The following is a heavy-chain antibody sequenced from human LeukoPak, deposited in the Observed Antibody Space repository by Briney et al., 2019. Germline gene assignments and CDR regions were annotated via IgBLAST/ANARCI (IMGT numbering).Heavy chain of an antibody. CDR1: GFTFSSYS. D-gene: IGHD5-18*01. CDR2: ISSSSSYI. Sequence: GGSLRLSCAASGFTFSSYSMNWVRQAPGKGLEWVSSISSSSSYIYYADSVKGRFTISRDNAKNSLYLQMNSLRAEDTAVYYCARDRGYSYGPFDYWGQGTLVTVSS. CDR3: ARDRGYSYGPFDY. V-gene: IGHV3-21*01. J-gene: IGHJ4*02.